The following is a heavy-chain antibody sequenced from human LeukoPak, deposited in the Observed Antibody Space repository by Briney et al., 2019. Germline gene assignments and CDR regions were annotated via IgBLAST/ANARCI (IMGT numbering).Heavy chain of an antibody. J-gene: IGHJ6*02. CDR2: IYTSGST. V-gene: IGHV4-4*07. CDR1: GGSISTYY. D-gene: IGHD4-17*01. Sequence: SETLSLTCTVSGGSISTYYWSWIRQPAGKGLEWIGRIYTSGSTNYNPSLKSRVTISVDTSKNQFSLKLSSVTAADTAVYYCARETVTTNYYYGMDVWGQGTTVTVSS. CDR3: ARETVTTNYYYGMDV.